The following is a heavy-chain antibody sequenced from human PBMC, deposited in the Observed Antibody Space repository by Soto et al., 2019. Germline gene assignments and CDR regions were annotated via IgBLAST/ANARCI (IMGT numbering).Heavy chain of an antibody. J-gene: IGHJ6*02. CDR3: ARLGGSGYPPRGDYYGMDV. V-gene: IGHV4-39*01. Sequence: KQSQTLSLTCTVSGGSISSSSYYWGWIRQPPGKGLEWIGSIYYSGSTYYNPSLKSRVTISVDTSKNQFSLKLSSVTAADTAVYYCARLGGSGYPPRGDYYGMDVWGQGTTVTVSS. CDR2: IYYSGST. CDR1: GGSISSSSYY. D-gene: IGHD3-3*01.